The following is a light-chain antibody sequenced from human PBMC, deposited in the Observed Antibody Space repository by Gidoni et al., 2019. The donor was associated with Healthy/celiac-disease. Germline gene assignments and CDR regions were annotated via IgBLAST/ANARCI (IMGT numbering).Light chain of an antibody. J-gene: IGKJ1*01. CDR2: AAS. Sequence: DIQMTQSPSSLSASVGDRVTITCRASQSISSYLNWYQQKPGKAPKPLIYAASSLQSGVPSRFSGSGSGTDFTLTISSLQPEDFATYYCQQSYSTPPTFXQXTKVXIK. CDR1: QSISSY. CDR3: QQSYSTPPT. V-gene: IGKV1-39*01.